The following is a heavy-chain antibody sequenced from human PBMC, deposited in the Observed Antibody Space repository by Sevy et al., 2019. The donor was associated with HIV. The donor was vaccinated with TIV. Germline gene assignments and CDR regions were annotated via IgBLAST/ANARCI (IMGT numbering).Heavy chain of an antibody. CDR1: GSTLSQMA. V-gene: IGHV1-24*01. J-gene: IGHJ4*02. Sequence: ASVKVSCKVSGSTLSQMAMHWVRQAPGKGLEWMATFDPEDAETIYTQKLQGRVTMTEDTSRDTAYMELSNVRSEDTAVYYCASANYYYDSSGQAFDGWGQGTLVTDSS. D-gene: IGHD3-22*01. CDR3: ASANYYYDSSGQAFDG. CDR2: FDPEDAET.